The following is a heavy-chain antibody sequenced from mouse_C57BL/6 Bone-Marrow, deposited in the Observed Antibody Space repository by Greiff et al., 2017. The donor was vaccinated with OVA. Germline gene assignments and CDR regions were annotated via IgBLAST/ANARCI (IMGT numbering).Heavy chain of an antibody. J-gene: IGHJ2*01. D-gene: IGHD4-1*01. CDR1: GFTFSSYA. Sequence: DVMLVESGEGLVKPGGSLKLSCAASGFTFSSYAMSWVRQTPEKRLEWVAYISSGGDYIYYADTVKGRFTISRDNARNTLYLQMSSLKSEDTAMYYCTRGLGRWDFDYWGQGTTLTVSS. V-gene: IGHV5-9-1*02. CDR2: ISSGGDYI. CDR3: TRGLGRWDFDY.